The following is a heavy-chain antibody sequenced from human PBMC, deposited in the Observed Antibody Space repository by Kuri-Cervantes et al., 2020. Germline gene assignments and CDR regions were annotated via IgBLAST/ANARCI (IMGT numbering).Heavy chain of an antibody. V-gene: IGHV3-48*01. CDR3: ARGPYDILTGPRPDYYYMDV. J-gene: IGHJ6*03. CDR1: GFTFSSYS. CDR2: ISSSSSTI. D-gene: IGHD3-9*01. Sequence: GESLKISCAASGFTFSSYSMNWVRQAPGKGLEWVSSISSSSSTIYYADSVKGRFTISRDNAKNSLYLQMNSLRAEDTAVYYCARGPYDILTGPRPDYYYMDVWGKGTTVTVSS.